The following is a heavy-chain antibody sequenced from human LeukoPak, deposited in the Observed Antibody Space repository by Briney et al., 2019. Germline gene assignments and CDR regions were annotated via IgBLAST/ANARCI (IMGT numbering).Heavy chain of an antibody. J-gene: IGHJ4*02. D-gene: IGHD5-24*01. CDR2: IYYSGST. CDR1: GFTVSSNY. Sequence: GSLRLSCAASGFTVSSNYMSWVRQAPGKGLEWIGYIYYSGSTNYNPSLKSRVTISVDTSKNQFSLKLSSVTAADTAVYYCARQVYGWLQSWYYFDYWGQGTLVTVSS. V-gene: IGHV4-59*08. CDR3: ARQVYGWLQSWYYFDY.